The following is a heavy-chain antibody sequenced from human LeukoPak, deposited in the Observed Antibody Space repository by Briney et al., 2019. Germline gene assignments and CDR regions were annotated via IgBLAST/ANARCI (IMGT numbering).Heavy chain of an antibody. V-gene: IGHV1-2*02. CDR3: ATSGGGIVGATTTGDYFDY. J-gene: IGHJ4*02. D-gene: IGHD1-26*01. Sequence: ASVKVSCKASGYTFTGYYMHWVRQAPGQGLEWMGWINPNSGGTNYAQKFQGRVTMTRDTSISTAYMELSRLRSDDTAVYYCATSGGGIVGATTTGDYFDYWGQGTLVTVSS. CDR2: INPNSGGT. CDR1: GYTFTGYY.